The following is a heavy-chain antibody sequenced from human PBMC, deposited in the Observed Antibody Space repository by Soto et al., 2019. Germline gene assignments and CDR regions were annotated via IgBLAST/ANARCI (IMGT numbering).Heavy chain of an antibody. CDR1: GGSISSYY. Sequence: QVQLQESGPGLVKPSETLSLTCTVSGGSISSYYWSWIRQPPGKGLEWIGYIYYSGSTNYNPSLKSRVTISVDTSKNQFSLKLSSVTAADTAVYYCARHSKDSGYVYAFDIWGQGTMVTVSS. CDR2: IYYSGST. J-gene: IGHJ3*02. D-gene: IGHD5-12*01. V-gene: IGHV4-59*08. CDR3: ARHSKDSGYVYAFDI.